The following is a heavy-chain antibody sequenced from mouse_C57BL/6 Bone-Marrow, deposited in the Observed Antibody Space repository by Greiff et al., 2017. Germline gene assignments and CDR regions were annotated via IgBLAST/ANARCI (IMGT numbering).Heavy chain of an antibody. CDR1: GFTFSDYY. CDR2: ISNGGGST. CDR3: ARNYAMDY. J-gene: IGHJ4*01. V-gene: IGHV5-12*01. Sequence: EVQGVESGGGLVQPGGSLKLSCAASGFTFSDYYMYWVRQTPEKRLACVAYISNGGGSTYYPDTVQGRFTISSDNAKNPLYLQMSRLKSEDTAMYYCARNYAMDYWGQGTSVTVSS.